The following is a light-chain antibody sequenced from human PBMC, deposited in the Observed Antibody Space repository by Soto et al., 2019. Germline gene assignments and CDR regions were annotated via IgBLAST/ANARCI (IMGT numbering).Light chain of an antibody. Sequence: EIVLTQSPGTLSLSPGERATLSCRASQSVSSSYLAWYQQKPGQAPRLLIYGASSRATGIPDRFSGSGSGTDFTLTFSRLEPEDFAVYYCQQYGSSPPLYTFGQGTKVDIK. V-gene: IGKV3-20*01. J-gene: IGKJ2*01. CDR1: QSVSSSY. CDR3: QQYGSSPPLYT. CDR2: GAS.